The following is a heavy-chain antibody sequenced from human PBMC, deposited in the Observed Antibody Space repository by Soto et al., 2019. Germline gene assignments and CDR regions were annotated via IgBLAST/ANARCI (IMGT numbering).Heavy chain of an antibody. CDR1: AYTFTSYG. CDR3: ARDPPPMDV. Sequence: QVQLVQSGAGVKKPGASVKVSCKASAYTFTSYGISCVRQAPGHGLVWMGWISAHNGNTNYAQKHEGRVPMTTDAAQGPGYMELRSLRSDDTAVYYCARDPPPMDVWGQGTTVPVSS. V-gene: IGHV1-18*01. J-gene: IGHJ6*02. CDR2: ISAHNGNT.